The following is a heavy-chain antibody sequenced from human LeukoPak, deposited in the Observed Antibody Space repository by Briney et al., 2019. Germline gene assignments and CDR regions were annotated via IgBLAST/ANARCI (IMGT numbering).Heavy chain of an antibody. J-gene: IGHJ4*02. CDR2: IYYSGST. D-gene: IGHD5-24*01. CDR1: GYSISSGYY. V-gene: IGHV4-61*01. CDR3: ARGTRDGYNDY. Sequence: SETLSLTCTVSGYSISSGYYWSWIRQPPGKGLEWIGYIYYSGSTNYNPSLKSRVTISVDTSKNQFSLKLGSVTAADTAVYYCARGTRDGYNDYWGQGTLVTVSS.